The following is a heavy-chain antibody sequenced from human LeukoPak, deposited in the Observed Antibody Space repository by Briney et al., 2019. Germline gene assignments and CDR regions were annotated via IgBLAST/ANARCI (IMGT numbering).Heavy chain of an antibody. CDR1: GFSLSTSAVG. J-gene: IGHJ4*02. V-gene: IGHV2-5*02. D-gene: IGHD6-13*01. CDR2: IYRDSDK. CDR3: AHRRMAAGTFDY. Sequence: SGPTLVKPTQTLTLTCTLSGFSLSTSAVGVGWVRQPPGKALEWLALIYRDSDKRYSSSLKSRLTITKDTSKNQVVLTMTYMDPVDTATYYCAHRRMAAGTFDYWGQGTPVTVSS.